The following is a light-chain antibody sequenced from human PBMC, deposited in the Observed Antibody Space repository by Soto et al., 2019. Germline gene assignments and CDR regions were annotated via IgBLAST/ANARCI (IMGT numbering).Light chain of an antibody. J-gene: IGKJ5*01. CDR3: QQYNNWPPT. V-gene: IGKV3-15*01. Sequence: EFVFTQSPSTLSVSPGDRATLSCRASESVTSSLAWYQQKPGQPPRLLIYGASTRATGIPARFSGSGSGTEFTLTISSLQSEDFAVYYCQQYNNWPPTFGQGTRLEIK. CDR2: GAS. CDR1: ESVTSS.